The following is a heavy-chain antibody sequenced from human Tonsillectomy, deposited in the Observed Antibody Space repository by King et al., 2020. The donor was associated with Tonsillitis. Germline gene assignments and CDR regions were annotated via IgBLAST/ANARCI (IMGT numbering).Heavy chain of an antibody. D-gene: IGHD3-10*01. V-gene: IGHV4-61*01. Sequence: LQLQESGPGLVKPSETLSLTCSVSGGSVSSITDYWSWIRQPPGKGLEWIGYIHKSGSTNSKPSLKSRVTQSVDTSKNQFSLKLSSVTAADTAVYYCARDLGGGSWFDPWGQGTLVTVSS. CDR2: IHKSGST. CDR3: ARDLGGGSWFDP. CDR1: GGSVSSITDY. J-gene: IGHJ5*02.